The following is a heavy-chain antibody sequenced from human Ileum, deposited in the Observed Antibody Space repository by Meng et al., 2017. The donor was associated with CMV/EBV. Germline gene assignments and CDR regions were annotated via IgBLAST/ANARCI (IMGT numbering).Heavy chain of an antibody. Sequence: GESLKISCAASGFTFSSYWMSWVRQSPGKGLDWVARIKLDGSEKQYVDSEKGRFTISRDNAKNSLYLQMNSLRAEDTAVYYCARVFWSGYPTLVYWGQGTLVT. CDR2: IKLDGSEK. CDR3: ARVFWSGYPTLVY. CDR1: GFTFSSYW. V-gene: IGHV3-7*03. D-gene: IGHD3-3*01. J-gene: IGHJ4*02.